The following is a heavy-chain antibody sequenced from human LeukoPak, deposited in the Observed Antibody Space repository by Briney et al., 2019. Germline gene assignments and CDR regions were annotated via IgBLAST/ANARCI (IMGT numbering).Heavy chain of an antibody. Sequence: PGGSLRLSCAASGFTFNDYAISWVRQAPGKGLEWVSGISRSGGRTYYIDSVKGRFTISRDNSKNTLNLQMTSLRGEDTAIYYCAKDQTHYDSPHAFDMWGQGTTVTVSS. CDR2: ISRSGGRT. CDR3: AKDQTHYDSPHAFDM. J-gene: IGHJ3*02. V-gene: IGHV3-23*01. CDR1: GFTFNDYA. D-gene: IGHD3-22*01.